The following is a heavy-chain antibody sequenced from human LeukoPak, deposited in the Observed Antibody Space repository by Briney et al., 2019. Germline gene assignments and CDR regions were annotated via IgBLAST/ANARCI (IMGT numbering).Heavy chain of an antibody. V-gene: IGHV3-48*01. J-gene: IGHJ6*02. Sequence: GGSLRLSCAASGFTFSTYWMSWVRQAPGKGLEWVSYISSGSSTIYYADSVKGRFTISRDNAKNSLYLQMNSLRAEDTAVYYCARSRRRAWFGELLSSPYGMDVWGQGTTVTVSS. D-gene: IGHD3-10*01. CDR1: GFTFSTYW. CDR3: ARSRRRAWFGELLSSPYGMDV. CDR2: ISSGSSTI.